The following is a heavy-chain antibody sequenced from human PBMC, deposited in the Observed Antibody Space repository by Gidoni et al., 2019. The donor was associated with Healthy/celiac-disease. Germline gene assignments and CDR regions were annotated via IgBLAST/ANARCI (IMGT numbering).Heavy chain of an antibody. J-gene: IGHJ4*02. V-gene: IGHV1-69*01. CDR1: VCPFSSYA. Sequence: QVQLVHSGAEVKQPGSSVKVSCKASVCPFSSYAISWVRQAPGQGLEWMGGIIPIFGTANYAQKFQGRVTITADESTSTAYMELSSLRSEDTAVYYCARATTVTRRRGYYFDYWGQGTLVTVSS. CDR3: ARATTVTRRRGYYFDY. D-gene: IGHD4-17*01. CDR2: IIPIFGTA.